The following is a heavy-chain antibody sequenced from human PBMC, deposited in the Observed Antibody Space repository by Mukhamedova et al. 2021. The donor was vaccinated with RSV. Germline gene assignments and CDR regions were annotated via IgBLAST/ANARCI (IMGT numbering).Heavy chain of an antibody. D-gene: IGHD1-1*01. V-gene: IGHV3-64D*06. J-gene: IGHJ6*03. CDR2: ISSNGGST. Sequence: APGKGLEYVSAISSNGGSTYYADSVKGRFTISRDNSKNTLYLQMSSLRAEDTAVYYCVKEDWNYYYYYYMDVWGKGTTVTVSS. CDR3: VKEDWNYYYYYYMDV.